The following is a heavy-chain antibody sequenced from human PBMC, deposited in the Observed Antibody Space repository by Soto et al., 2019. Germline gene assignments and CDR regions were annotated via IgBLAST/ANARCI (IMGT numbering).Heavy chain of an antibody. CDR1: GYTFISYS. J-gene: IGHJ4*02. Sequence: QVQFVQSGAEVKKPGASVKVSCQASGYTFISYSVHWVRQAPGQRLEWMGYINVGNGNTKYSQKLQGRVTITKDTSASTAYMELSRLRSEDTAVYYCARSVNVAFDYWGQGPLVTVSS. CDR2: INVGNGNT. D-gene: IGHD3-16*01. CDR3: ARSVNVAFDY. V-gene: IGHV1-3*01.